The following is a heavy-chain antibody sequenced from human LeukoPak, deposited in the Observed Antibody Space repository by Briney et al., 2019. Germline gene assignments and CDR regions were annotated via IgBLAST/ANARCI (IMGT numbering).Heavy chain of an antibody. CDR1: GGSISSYY. CDR2: IYYSGST. CDR3: ARNLDCSSTSYHTVDYYYGMDV. J-gene: IGHJ6*04. D-gene: IGHD2-2*01. Sequence: SETLSLTCTVSGGSISSYYWSWIRQPPGKGLEWIGYIYYSGSTNYNPSLKSRVTISVDTSKNQFSLKLSSVTAADTAVYYCARNLDCSSTSYHTVDYYYGMDVWGKGTTVTVSS. V-gene: IGHV4-59*01.